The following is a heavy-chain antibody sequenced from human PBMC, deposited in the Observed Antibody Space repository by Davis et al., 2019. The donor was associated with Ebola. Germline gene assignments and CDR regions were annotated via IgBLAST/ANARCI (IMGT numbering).Heavy chain of an antibody. V-gene: IGHV4-59*12. D-gene: IGHD3-22*01. Sequence: MPSDTLSLTCTVSGGSISGYYGSWSRQPPGKRPEWIAYIFSSGSTNYNPSLKTRVTISVDTSKNQFSLKLSYVTAADTAVYYCARGDSYYDPSGYYAGPEAPDHWGQGTPVSVSS. CDR1: GGSISGYY. J-gene: IGHJ5*02. CDR3: ARGDSYYDPSGYYAGPEAPDH. CDR2: IFSSGST.